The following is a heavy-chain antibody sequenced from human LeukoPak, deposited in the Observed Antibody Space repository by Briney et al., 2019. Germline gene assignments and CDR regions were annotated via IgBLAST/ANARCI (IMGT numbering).Heavy chain of an antibody. D-gene: IGHD3-9*01. CDR3: AKLEVLRYFDWLLSVPADYYYYMDV. V-gene: IGHV1-8*01. CDR2: MYPNSGNT. J-gene: IGHJ6*03. CDR1: GYTFTSYD. Sequence: ASVKVSCMASGYTFTSYDINWVRQATGQGLEWMGWMYPNSGNTGLAQKFQGRVTMTRKTYISPAYMELRSLRSEDTAVYYCAKLEVLRYFDWLLSVPADYYYYMDVWGKGTTVTVS.